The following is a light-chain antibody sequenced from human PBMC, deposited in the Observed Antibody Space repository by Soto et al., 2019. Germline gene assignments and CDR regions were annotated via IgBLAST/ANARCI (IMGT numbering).Light chain of an antibody. CDR2: RAT. CDR1: QTIDSY. J-gene: IGKJ3*01. V-gene: IGKV1-39*01. CDR3: QQCYSPPT. Sequence: DIQMTQSPSSLSASVGDRVTITCRAGQTIDSYLNWYQQKPGKAPKLLIFRATNLQSGVPSRFSGSGSGTDFTLPIDGLQPEDVATYYCQQCYSPPTFGPGTKV.